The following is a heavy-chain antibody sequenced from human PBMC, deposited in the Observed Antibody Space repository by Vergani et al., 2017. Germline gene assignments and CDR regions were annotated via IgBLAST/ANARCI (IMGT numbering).Heavy chain of an antibody. D-gene: IGHD3-10*01. Sequence: EVQLVEPGGGLVQPGGSLRLSCAASGFTVSSNYMSWVRQAPGKGLEWVSVIYSGGSTYYADSVKGRFTISRDNSKNTLYLQMNSLRAEDTAVYYCARDGKGRYGSGSDFDYWGQGTLVTVSS. CDR2: IYSGGST. CDR1: GFTVSSNY. CDR3: ARDGKGRYGSGSDFDY. V-gene: IGHV3-66*02. J-gene: IGHJ4*02.